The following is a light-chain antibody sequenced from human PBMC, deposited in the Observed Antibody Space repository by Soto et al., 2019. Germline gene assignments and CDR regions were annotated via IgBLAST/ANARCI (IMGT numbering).Light chain of an antibody. CDR1: SSDVGGYNY. J-gene: IGLJ2*01. CDR2: DVS. V-gene: IGLV2-14*01. Sequence: QSALTQPASVSGSPGQSITISCTGTSSDVGGYNYVSWYQQHPGKAPKLMIYDVSNRPSGVANPFSASKSGNTASLTISGLQAEDEADYCCSSYTSSSTLVFGGGTKVTVL. CDR3: SSYTSSSTLV.